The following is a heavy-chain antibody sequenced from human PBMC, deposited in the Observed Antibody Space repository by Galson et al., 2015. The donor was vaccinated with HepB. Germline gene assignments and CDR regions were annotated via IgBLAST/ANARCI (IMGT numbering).Heavy chain of an antibody. CDR3: AKEKAPLNNYYYGMDV. CDR1: GFTFSSYG. D-gene: IGHD2/OR15-2a*01. V-gene: IGHV3-30*18. CDR2: ISYDGSNK. Sequence: SLRLSCAASGFTFSSYGMHWVRQAPGKGLEWVAVISYDGSNKYYADSVKGRFTISRDNSKNTLYLQMNSLRAEDTAVYYCAKEKAPLNNYYYGMDVWGQGTTVTVSS. J-gene: IGHJ6*02.